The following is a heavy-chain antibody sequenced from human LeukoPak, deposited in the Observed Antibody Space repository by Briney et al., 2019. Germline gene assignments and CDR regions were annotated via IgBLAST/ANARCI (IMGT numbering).Heavy chain of an antibody. CDR1: GFTFSSYA. Sequence: PGGSLRLSCAASGFTFSSYAMSWVRQAPGKGLEWVSAISGSGAGTYYVDSVKGRFTISRDNSKNTLYLQVNSLRAEDTAVYYCAKHFGGDSGSSLDYWGQGTLVTVSS. CDR3: AKHFGGDSGSSLDY. V-gene: IGHV3-23*01. J-gene: IGHJ4*02. D-gene: IGHD3-10*01. CDR2: ISGSGAGT.